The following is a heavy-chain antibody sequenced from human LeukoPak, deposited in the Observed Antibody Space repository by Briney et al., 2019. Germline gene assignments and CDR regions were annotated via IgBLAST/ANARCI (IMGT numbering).Heavy chain of an antibody. CDR3: ARERGGDAFDV. CDR1: GYTFAANY. J-gene: IGHJ3*01. D-gene: IGHD1-26*01. V-gene: IGHV1-2*02. Sequence: ASVKVSCKASGYTFAANYMHWVRQAPGQGLEWMGWINPNSGATKSAQNFQGRVTMTRDTSISTAYMELSSLRSDDTAVFYCARERGGDAFDVWGQGTMITVSS. CDR2: INPNSGAT.